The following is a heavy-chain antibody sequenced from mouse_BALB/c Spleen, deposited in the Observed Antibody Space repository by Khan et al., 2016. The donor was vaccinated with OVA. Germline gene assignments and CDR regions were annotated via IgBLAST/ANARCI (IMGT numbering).Heavy chain of an antibody. V-gene: IGHV5-17*02. CDR2: ISGDSNTI. J-gene: IGHJ2*01. D-gene: IGHD1-1*01. CDR1: GFTFNSYG. CDR3: ATSYFYGYYFDY. Sequence: EVELVESGGGLVQPGGSRKLSCAASGFTFNSYGMHWVRQAPEKGLEWVAYISGDSNTIYYTDTVKGRFTISRDNPKNTLFLQMTSPMSEDTAMYYCATSYFYGYYFDYWGPGTTLTVS.